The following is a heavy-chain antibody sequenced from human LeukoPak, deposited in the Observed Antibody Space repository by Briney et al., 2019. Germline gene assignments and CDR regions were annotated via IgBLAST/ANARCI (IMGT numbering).Heavy chain of an antibody. D-gene: IGHD6-13*01. CDR3: ARAHLIAAAGYNWFDP. V-gene: IGHV1-2*02. J-gene: IGHJ5*02. Sequence: ASVKVSCKASGYTFSGYYMHWVRQAPGQGLEWMGWINANNGGTNCAQKFQGGVTMTRDTSISTAYMELSRLTSDDTAVYYCARAHLIAAAGYNWFDPWGQGTLVTVSS. CDR2: INANNGGT. CDR1: GYTFSGYY.